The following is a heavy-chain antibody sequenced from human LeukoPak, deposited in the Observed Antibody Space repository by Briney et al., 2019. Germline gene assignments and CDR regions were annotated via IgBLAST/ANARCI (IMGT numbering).Heavy chain of an antibody. V-gene: IGHV3-49*03. J-gene: IGHJ3*02. CDR2: IRSKAYGGTT. D-gene: IGHD2-15*01. CDR3: ARDSPWSPDAFDI. Sequence: GGSLRLSCTASGFTFGDYAMSWFRQAPGKGLEWVGFIRSKAYGGTTEYAASVKGRFTISRDDSKSIAYLQMNSLKTEDTAVYYCARDSPWSPDAFDIWGQGTMVTVSS. CDR1: GFTFGDYA.